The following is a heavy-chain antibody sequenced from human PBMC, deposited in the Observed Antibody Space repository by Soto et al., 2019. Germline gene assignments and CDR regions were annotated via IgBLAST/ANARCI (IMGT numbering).Heavy chain of an antibody. CDR3: ASDIVATNTVDY. CDR2: ISSSSSYI. CDR1: GFTFSSYS. D-gene: IGHD5-12*01. V-gene: IGHV3-21*01. Sequence: GGSLRLSCAASGFTFSSYSMNWVRQAPGKGLEWVSSISSSSSYIYYADSVKGRFTISRDNAKNSLYLQMNSLRAEDTAVYYCASDIVATNTVDYWGQGTLVTVSS. J-gene: IGHJ4*02.